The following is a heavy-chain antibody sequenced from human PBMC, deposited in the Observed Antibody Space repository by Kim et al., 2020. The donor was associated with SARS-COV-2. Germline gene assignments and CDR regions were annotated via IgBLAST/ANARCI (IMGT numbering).Heavy chain of an antibody. CDR1: AFIFSNNA. CDR2: ISASGGTT. V-gene: IGHV3-23*01. CDR3: TNLGRSSRGDF. D-gene: IGHD6-6*01. J-gene: IGHJ4*02. Sequence: GGSLRLSCAASAFIFSNNAMTWVRQAPGKGLEWVSVISASGGTTYYSDSVKGRFTISRDNSKNTLFLQMNSLRAEDTAVYYCTNLGRSSRGDFWGQGTL.